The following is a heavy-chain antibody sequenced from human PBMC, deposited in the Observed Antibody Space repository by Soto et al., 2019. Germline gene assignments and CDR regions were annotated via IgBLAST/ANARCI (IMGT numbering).Heavy chain of an antibody. D-gene: IGHD6-13*01. CDR1: GGTFSSYA. CDR3: ARDRPIGRDIAAPFDP. V-gene: IGHV1-69*01. CDR2: IIPIFGTA. Sequence: QVQLVQSGAEVKKPGSSVKVSCKASGGTFSSYAISWVRQAPGQGLEWMGGIIPIFGTANYAQKFQGRVTITADESTSTAYMELSSLRSEDTAVYSCARDRPIGRDIAAPFDPWGQGSLVTFS. J-gene: IGHJ5*02.